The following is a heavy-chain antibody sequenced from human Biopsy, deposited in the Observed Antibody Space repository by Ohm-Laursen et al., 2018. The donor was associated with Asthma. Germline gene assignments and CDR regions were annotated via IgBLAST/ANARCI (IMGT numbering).Heavy chain of an antibody. J-gene: IGHJ3*01. Sequence: SLRLSCSASGFSFANYAMGWARQAPGKGLEWVSTIKPDGRGADYPSPAKGRFTISRDDSKNTLYLQMSSLRAEDTAVYYCVKDTSEDSYGYYTFEVWGQGTMVTVSS. CDR1: GFSFANYA. D-gene: IGHD3-22*01. CDR3: VKDTSEDSYGYYTFEV. CDR2: IKPDGRGA. V-gene: IGHV3-23*01.